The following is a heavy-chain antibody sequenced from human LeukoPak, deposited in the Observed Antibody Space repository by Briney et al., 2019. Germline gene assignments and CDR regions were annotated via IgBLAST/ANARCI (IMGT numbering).Heavy chain of an antibody. Sequence: PGGSLRLSCAASGFTFSNYNMNWVRQAPGKGLEWVSYISDRSTTIYYADSVKGRFTISRDNAKNSLYLQMNSLRPEDTAVYYCARSPPGSTVTPGNYRGQGTLVTVSS. J-gene: IGHJ4*02. V-gene: IGHV3-48*01. CDR1: GFTFSNYN. D-gene: IGHD5/OR15-5a*01. CDR2: ISDRSTTI. CDR3: ARSPPGSTVTPGNY.